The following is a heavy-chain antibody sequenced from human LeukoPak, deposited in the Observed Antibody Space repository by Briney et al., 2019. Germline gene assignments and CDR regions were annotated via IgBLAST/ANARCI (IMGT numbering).Heavy chain of an antibody. D-gene: IGHD6-13*01. CDR1: GGSFSGYY. V-gene: IGHV4-34*01. J-gene: IGHJ4*02. CDR2: INHSGST. Sequence: SETLSLTCAVYGGSFSGYYWSWIRQPPGKGLEWIGEINHSGSTNYNPSLKSRVTISVDTSKNQFSLKLSSVTAADTAVYYCARADGYSSSWYGTREAFFDYWGQGTLVTVSS. CDR3: ARADGYSSSWYGTREAFFDY.